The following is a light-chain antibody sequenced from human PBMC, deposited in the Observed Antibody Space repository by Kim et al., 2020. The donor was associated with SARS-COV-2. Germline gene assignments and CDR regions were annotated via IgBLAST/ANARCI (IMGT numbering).Light chain of an antibody. CDR2: GAS. CDR1: QSVRSN. Sequence: VSPGERATLSCRASQSVRSNLAWYKQKPGQAPRLVIYGASTRATGIPARFSGSGSGTEFTLTISSLQSEDFAVYHCQQYNNWPVTFGGGTKVDIK. CDR3: QQYNNWPVT. V-gene: IGKV3D-15*01. J-gene: IGKJ4*01.